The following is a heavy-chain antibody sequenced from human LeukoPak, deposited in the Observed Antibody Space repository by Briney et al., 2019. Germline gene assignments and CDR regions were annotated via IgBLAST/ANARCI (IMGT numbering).Heavy chain of an antibody. CDR3: ARGSEDIVVVVAAIWSDY. Sequence: GGSLRLSCAASGFTFSSYWMSWVRQAPGKGLEWVANIKQDGSEKYYVDSVKGQFTISRDNAKNSLYLQMNSLRAEETAVYYCARGSEDIVVVVAAIWSDYWGQGTLVTVSS. V-gene: IGHV3-7*01. J-gene: IGHJ4*02. D-gene: IGHD2-15*01. CDR2: IKQDGSEK. CDR1: GFTFSSYW.